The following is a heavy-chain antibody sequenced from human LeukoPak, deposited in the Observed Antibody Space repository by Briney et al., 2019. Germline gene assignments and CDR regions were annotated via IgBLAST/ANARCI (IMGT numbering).Heavy chain of an antibody. Sequence: GGSLRLSCPVSGFTFSSYALSWVRHAPGRGLEWVSVISTSGESAYYADSVKGRFTISRDNSKNTLYLQMNSLRGEDTAVYYCASGPSTVTKDYFDFWGQGTLVTVSS. CDR2: ISTSGESA. CDR1: GFTFSSYA. V-gene: IGHV3-23*01. J-gene: IGHJ4*02. CDR3: ASGPSTVTKDYFDF. D-gene: IGHD4-17*01.